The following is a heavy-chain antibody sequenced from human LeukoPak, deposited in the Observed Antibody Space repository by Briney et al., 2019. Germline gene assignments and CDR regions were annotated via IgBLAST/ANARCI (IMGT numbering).Heavy chain of an antibody. CDR3: ARHSGQTGGAFGI. CDR2: MYDSGST. CDR1: GGSIGSYY. Sequence: SETLPLTCTVSGGSIGSYYWSWIRQPRGKGLEWIGYMYDSGSTNYNPSLKSRVTISVDTSKNQFSLKLRSVTAADTAVYYCARHSGQTGGAFGIWGQGTMVTVSS. V-gene: IGHV4-59*08. J-gene: IGHJ3*02. D-gene: IGHD6-19*01.